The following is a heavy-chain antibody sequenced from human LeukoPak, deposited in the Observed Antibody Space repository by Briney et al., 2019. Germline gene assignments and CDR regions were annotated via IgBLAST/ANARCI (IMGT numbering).Heavy chain of an antibody. CDR1: GFTFSSYA. CDR3: ARATGIDDYGDLRGNYYYMDV. V-gene: IGHV3-23*01. D-gene: IGHD4-17*01. CDR2: IGPSGGST. Sequence: QSGGTLRLSCAVSGFTFSSYAMSWVRQAPGQGLEWVSAIGPSGGSTYYADSVKGRFTISRDNAKNSLYLQMNSLRAEDTAVYYCARATGIDDYGDLRGNYYYMDVWGKGTTVTISS. J-gene: IGHJ6*03.